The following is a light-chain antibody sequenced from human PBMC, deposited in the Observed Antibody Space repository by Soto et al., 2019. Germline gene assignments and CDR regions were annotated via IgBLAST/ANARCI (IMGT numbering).Light chain of an antibody. CDR1: QSVSSSY. V-gene: IGKV3-20*01. CDR3: QQYGDSPQT. CDR2: GAS. Sequence: LSPGGGATLSCRASQSVSSSYLAWYQQKPGQAPRLLIYGASNRATAIPDRFSGSGFGTDFTLTITRLEPEDFAVYYCQQYGDSPQTFGPGTKVDI. J-gene: IGKJ1*01.